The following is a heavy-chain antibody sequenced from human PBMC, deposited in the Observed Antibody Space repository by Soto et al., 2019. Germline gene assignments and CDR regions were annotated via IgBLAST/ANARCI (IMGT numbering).Heavy chain of an antibody. D-gene: IGHD3-22*01. CDR1: GGSISSGGYS. CDR3: ARATYYDFWYFDL. CDR2: IYHSGST. Sequence: SETLSLTCAVSGGSISSGGYSWNWIRQPPGKGLEWIGYIYHSGSTYYNPSLRSRVTISVDRSKNQFSLNLSSVTAADTAVYYCARATYYDFWYFDLWRRRTLVTVSS. V-gene: IGHV4-30-2*01. J-gene: IGHJ2*01.